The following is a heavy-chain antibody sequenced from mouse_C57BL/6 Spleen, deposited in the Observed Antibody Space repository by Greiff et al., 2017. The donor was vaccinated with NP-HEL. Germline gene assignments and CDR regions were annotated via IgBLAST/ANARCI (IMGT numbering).Heavy chain of an antibody. J-gene: IGHJ4*01. CDR3: ARKVYYGSSEAMDY. D-gene: IGHD1-1*01. CDR2: IWSGGST. CDR1: GFSLTSYG. Sequence: VKLVESGPGLVQPSQSLSITCTVSGFSLTSYGVHWVRQSPGKGLEWLGVIWSGGSTDYNAAFISRLSISKDNSKSQVFFKMNSLQADDTAIYYCARKVYYGSSEAMDYWGQGTSVTVSS. V-gene: IGHV2-2*01.